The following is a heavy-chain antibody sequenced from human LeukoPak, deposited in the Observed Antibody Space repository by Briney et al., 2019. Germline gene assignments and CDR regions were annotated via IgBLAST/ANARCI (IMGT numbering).Heavy chain of an antibody. CDR2: VDPNSGDT. D-gene: IGHD3-3*01. Sequence: ASVKVSCKTSGFTLTGYYVHWVRQAPGQGLEWMGRVDPNSGDTIYGQRFQGRVTMTRDTSISAAYMELRNLRFDDTAVYYCARDFVGGIWSAGFWGQGTLVTVSS. V-gene: IGHV1-2*06. CDR3: ARDFVGGIWSAGF. J-gene: IGHJ4*02. CDR1: GFTLTGYY.